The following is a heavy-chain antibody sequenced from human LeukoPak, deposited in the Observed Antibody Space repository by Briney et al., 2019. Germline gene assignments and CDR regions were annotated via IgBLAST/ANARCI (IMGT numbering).Heavy chain of an antibody. CDR1: GFTFSSYD. CDR3: AREGGITIFEGWFDP. CDR2: IGTAGDT. V-gene: IGHV3-13*01. J-gene: IGHJ5*02. D-gene: IGHD3-3*01. Sequence: PGGSLRLSCAASGFTFSSYDMHWVRQATGKGLEWVSAIGTAGDTYYPGSVKGQFTISRENAKNSLYLQMNSLRAGDTAVYYCAREGGITIFEGWFDPWGQGTLVTVSS.